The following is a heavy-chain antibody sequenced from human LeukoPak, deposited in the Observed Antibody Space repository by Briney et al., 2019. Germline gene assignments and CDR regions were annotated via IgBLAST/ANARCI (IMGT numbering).Heavy chain of an antibody. D-gene: IGHD6-13*01. CDR3: TVGQQLDDYYYYYLDG. CDR1: GFTFSGSA. Sequence: PGGSLRLSCAASGFTFSGSAMHWVRPASGKGLEWVGRIRSKANSYATAYAASVKGRFTISRDDSKNPAYLQMNSLKTEDTAVYYCTVGQQLDDYYYYYLDGWGKGTTVTISS. J-gene: IGHJ6*03. V-gene: IGHV3-73*01. CDR2: IRSKANSYAT.